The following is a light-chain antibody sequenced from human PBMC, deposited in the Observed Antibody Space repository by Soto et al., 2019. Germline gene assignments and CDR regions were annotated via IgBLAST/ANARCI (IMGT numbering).Light chain of an antibody. CDR2: DAT. J-gene: IGKJ2*01. CDR1: QTISSS. Sequence: DIQMTQSPSTLSASVGDRVTITCRASQTISSSLAWYQHKPGKAPKLLIFDATTLQSGVPSRFSGSGFGTEFTLTITSLQPDDFAAYYCEDDTDYTPVTFGEGTKLEIK. V-gene: IGKV1-5*01. CDR3: EDDTDYTPVT.